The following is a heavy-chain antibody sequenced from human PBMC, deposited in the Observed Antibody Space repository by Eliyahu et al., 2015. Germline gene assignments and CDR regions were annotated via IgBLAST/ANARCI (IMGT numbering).Heavy chain of an antibody. CDR1: GFPFSSFA. V-gene: IGHV3-30*03. CDR2: ISYDSSNR. CDR3: ASTSWTSTWYPKDY. D-gene: IGHD6-13*01. J-gene: IGHJ4*02. Sequence: QVQLVESGGTVVQPGRSLRLSXVAXGFPFSSFAMHWXRQAPGKGLEWVALISYDSSNRYYASSVKGRFSISRDNSKNTLYLQMNSLRSEDTAVYYCASTSWTSTWYPKDYWGQGTLVTVAS.